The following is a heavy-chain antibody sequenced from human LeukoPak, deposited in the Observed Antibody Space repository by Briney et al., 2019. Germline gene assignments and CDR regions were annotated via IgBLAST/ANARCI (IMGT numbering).Heavy chain of an antibody. D-gene: IGHD3-3*01. J-gene: IGHJ4*02. V-gene: IGHV4-61*02. Sequence: SQTLSLTCTVSGGSISSGSYYWSWIRQPAGKGLEWIGRIYTSGSTNYNPSLKSRVTISVDTSKNQSSLKLSSVTAADTAVYYCARQYDFWSGYSLDYWGQGTLVTVSS. CDR1: GGSISSGSYY. CDR3: ARQYDFWSGYSLDY. CDR2: IYTSGST.